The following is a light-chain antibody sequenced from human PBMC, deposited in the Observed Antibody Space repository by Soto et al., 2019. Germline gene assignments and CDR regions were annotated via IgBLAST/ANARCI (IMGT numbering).Light chain of an antibody. CDR2: DAS. Sequence: IQMTQSPSSLSASVGDRVTITCRASQGISNYLAWYQQKPGKVPKLLIYDASSLECGVPSRFSGSGSGTEFTLTISSLQPDDFATYYCQQYNSYSQAYTFGQGTKVDIK. CDR3: QQYNSYSQAYT. CDR1: QGISNY. V-gene: IGKV1-13*02. J-gene: IGKJ2*01.